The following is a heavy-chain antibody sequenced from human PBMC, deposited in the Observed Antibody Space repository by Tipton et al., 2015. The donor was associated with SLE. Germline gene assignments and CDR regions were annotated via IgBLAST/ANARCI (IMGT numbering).Heavy chain of an antibody. Sequence: TLSLTCAVSGGSISSGSYYWSWIRQPPGKGLEWIGEINHSRSTNYNPSLKSRVTISVDTSKNQFSLKLSSVTAADTAVYYCARGIAAGYWGQGTLVTVSS. CDR2: INHSRST. CDR1: GGSISSGSYY. CDR3: ARGIAAGY. V-gene: IGHV4-39*07. J-gene: IGHJ4*02. D-gene: IGHD6-13*01.